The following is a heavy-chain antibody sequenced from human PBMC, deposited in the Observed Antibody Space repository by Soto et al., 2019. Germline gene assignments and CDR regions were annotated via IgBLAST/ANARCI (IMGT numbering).Heavy chain of an antibody. Sequence: QVQLVQSGAEVKKPASSVKVSCKASGGTCSSDAISCVRQAPGPGLEWMGGIIPIFGTANYAQKFQGRVTNTADESTGTAYMELSSLRSEDTAVYYWASQVTIGDAFDIWGRGTMVTVSS. D-gene: IGHD4-4*01. J-gene: IGHJ3*02. CDR2: IIPIFGTA. CDR3: ASQVTIGDAFDI. V-gene: IGHV1-69*01. CDR1: GGTCSSDA.